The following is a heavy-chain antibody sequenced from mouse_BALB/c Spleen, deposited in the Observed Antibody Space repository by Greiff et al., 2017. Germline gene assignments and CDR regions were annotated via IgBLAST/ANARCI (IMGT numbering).Heavy chain of an antibody. CDR2: ISSGSSTI. CDR3: ARENYYGSSYDAMDY. CDR1: GFTFSSFG. V-gene: IGHV5-17*02. J-gene: IGHJ4*01. Sequence: EVHLVESGGGLVQPGGSRKLSCAASGFTFSSFGMHWVRQAPEKGLEWVAYISSGSSTIYYADTVKGRFTISRDNPKNTLFLQMTSLRSEDTAMYYCARENYYGSSYDAMDYWGQGTSVTVSS. D-gene: IGHD1-1*01.